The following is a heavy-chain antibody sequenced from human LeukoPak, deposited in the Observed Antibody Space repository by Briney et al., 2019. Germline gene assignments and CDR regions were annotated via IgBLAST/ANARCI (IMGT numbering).Heavy chain of an antibody. D-gene: IGHD5-12*01. CDR3: AKEPRVATIEIFDY. CDR2: ISGGGAVT. Sequence: SGVSLRLSCAASGFTFSSYAMSWVRQAPGKGLEWVSSISGGGAVTYYADSVKGRFTISRDNSKNTVYLQMNSLRAEDTAVYYCAKEPRVATIEIFDYWGQGTPVTVSS. V-gene: IGHV3-23*01. CDR1: GFTFSSYA. J-gene: IGHJ4*02.